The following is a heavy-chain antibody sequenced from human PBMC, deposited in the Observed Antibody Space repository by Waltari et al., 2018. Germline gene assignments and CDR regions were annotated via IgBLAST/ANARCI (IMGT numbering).Heavy chain of an antibody. Sequence: EVQLVESGGALVQPGGSLRLSCAASGFTFPRYGVTWVRLAPGGGLGGLANIGIGINYVDSVRGRFTISRDNAKNAVYLQMNSLRAEDTAVYYCARDNWGPDYWGQGTLVTVSS. J-gene: IGHJ4*02. V-gene: IGHV3-7*01. CDR3: ARDNWGPDY. D-gene: IGHD7-27*01. CDR1: GFTFPRYG. CDR2: IGIGI.